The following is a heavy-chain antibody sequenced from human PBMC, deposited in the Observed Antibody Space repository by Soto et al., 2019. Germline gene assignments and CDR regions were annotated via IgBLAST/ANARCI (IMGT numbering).Heavy chain of an antibody. V-gene: IGHV3-21*01. CDR2: ISSTTNYI. J-gene: IGHJ4*02. CDR3: ASESEDLTSNVDY. D-gene: IGHD1-1*01. Sequence: EVQLVESGGGLVKPGGSLRLSCAASGFTFTRYSMNWVRQAPGKGLEWVSSISSTTNYIYYADSMKGRFTVSRDNAKNSVYLEINSLSAEYTALYYWASESEDLTSNVDYWGQGALFTVSS. CDR1: GFTFTRYS.